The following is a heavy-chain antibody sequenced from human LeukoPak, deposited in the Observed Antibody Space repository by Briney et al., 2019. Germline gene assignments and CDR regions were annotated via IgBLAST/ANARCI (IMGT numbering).Heavy chain of an antibody. D-gene: IGHD3-10*01. V-gene: IGHV4-4*07. Sequence: SETLSLTCTVSGGSISSYYWSWIRQPAGKGLEWIGRIYTSGSTNYNPSLKSRVTMSVDTSKNQFSLKLSSVTAADTAVYYCARAAMVRGAIRIGAFDIWGQGTMVTVSS. J-gene: IGHJ3*02. CDR1: GGSISSYY. CDR3: ARAAMVRGAIRIGAFDI. CDR2: IYTSGST.